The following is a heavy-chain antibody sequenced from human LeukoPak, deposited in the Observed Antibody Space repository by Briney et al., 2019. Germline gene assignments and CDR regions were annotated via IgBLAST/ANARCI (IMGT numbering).Heavy chain of an antibody. CDR2: INHSGST. CDR1: GGSFSGYY. V-gene: IGHV4-34*01. J-gene: IGHJ6*03. CDR3: ARGVAIFGVVIIPHYYYYMDV. Sequence: SETLSLTCAVYGGSFSGYYWSWIRQPPGKGLEWIGEINHSGSTNYNPSLKSRVTISVDTSKNQFSLKLSSVTAADTAVYYCARGVAIFGVVIIPHYYYYMDVWGKGTTVTVSS. D-gene: IGHD3-3*01.